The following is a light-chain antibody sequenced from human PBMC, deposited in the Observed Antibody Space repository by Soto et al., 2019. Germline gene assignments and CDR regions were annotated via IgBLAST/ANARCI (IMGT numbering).Light chain of an antibody. J-gene: IGLJ2*01. Sequence: QSALTQPASVSGSPGQSITISCTGTSSDVGGYNYVSWYQQHPGKAPKLMIYDVSNRASGVSNRFSGSKSGNTASLTISGLQAEDEADYYCSSYTSSPVVFGGGTKLTVL. V-gene: IGLV2-14*01. CDR1: SSDVGGYNY. CDR2: DVS. CDR3: SSYTSSPVV.